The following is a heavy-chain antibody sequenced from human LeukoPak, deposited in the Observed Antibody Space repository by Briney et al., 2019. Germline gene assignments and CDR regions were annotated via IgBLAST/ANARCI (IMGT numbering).Heavy chain of an antibody. CDR1: GLSFRNYV. D-gene: IGHD3-10*01. Sequence: GGSLRLSCAASGLSFRNYVMSWVRQAPARGPEWVSSLRGNDETFYADSVKGRFTLSRDDSRNTVYLQLNNLRVEDTAIYYCARASWVSDPDAVRWGQGTQVTVSS. CDR2: LRGNDET. CDR3: ARASWVSDPDAVR. V-gene: IGHV3-23*01. J-gene: IGHJ4*02.